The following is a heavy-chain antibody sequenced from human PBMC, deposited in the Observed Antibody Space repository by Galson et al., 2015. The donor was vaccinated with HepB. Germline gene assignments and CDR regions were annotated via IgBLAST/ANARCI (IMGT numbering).Heavy chain of an antibody. V-gene: IGHV1-58*02. Sequence: SVKVSCKASGYTFTSYYMHWVRQARGQRLEWIGWIVVGSGNTNYAQKFQERVTITRDMSTSTAYMELSSLRSEDTAVYYCAADSILAYYYYGMDVWGQGTTVTVSS. CDR3: AADSILAYYYYGMDV. J-gene: IGHJ6*02. CDR2: IVVGSGNT. CDR1: GYTFTSYY. D-gene: IGHD2-2*01.